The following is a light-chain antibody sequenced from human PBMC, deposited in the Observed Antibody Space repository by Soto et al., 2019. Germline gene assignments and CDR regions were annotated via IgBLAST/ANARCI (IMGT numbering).Light chain of an antibody. Sequence: DIQMTQSPSILSASVGDSVTITCRASQSISGWLAWYQQKPGKAPKLLISKASTLESGVPSRFSGSGSGTEFTLTISSPQPDDFATYYCQQYNSYSLTFGQGTKVEI. J-gene: IGKJ1*01. CDR1: QSISGW. V-gene: IGKV1-5*03. CDR3: QQYNSYSLT. CDR2: KAS.